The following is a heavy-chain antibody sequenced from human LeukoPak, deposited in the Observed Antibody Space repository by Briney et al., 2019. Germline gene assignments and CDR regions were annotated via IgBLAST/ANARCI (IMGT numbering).Heavy chain of an antibody. J-gene: IGHJ3*01. Sequence: GGSLRLSCAASGFTFSDHYMSWIRQAPGKGLEWVSYISNSGSTTSYADSVKGRFTISRDNAKNSLYLQMDSLRGEDTAVYYCVVYKYTLSWSAFDFWGRGTMVTVSS. V-gene: IGHV3-11*04. D-gene: IGHD6-13*01. CDR1: GFTFSDHY. CDR3: VVYKYTLSWSAFDF. CDR2: ISNSGSTT.